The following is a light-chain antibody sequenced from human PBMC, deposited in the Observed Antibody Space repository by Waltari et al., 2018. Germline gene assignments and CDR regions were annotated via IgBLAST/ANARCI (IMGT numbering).Light chain of an antibody. V-gene: IGKV3-11*01. CDR1: QSVSSY. J-gene: IGKJ4*01. Sequence: EIVLTQSPATLSLSPGERATLSCRASQSVSSYLAWYQQKPGQAPRLLIYDASNRATGIPARFRGSGSGTDVTLTISSLEPEDFAVYYCQQRSNWPRITFGGGTKVEIK. CDR3: QQRSNWPRIT. CDR2: DAS.